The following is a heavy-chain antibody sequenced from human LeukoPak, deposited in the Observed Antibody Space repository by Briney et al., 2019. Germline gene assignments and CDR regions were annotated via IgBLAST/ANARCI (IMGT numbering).Heavy chain of an antibody. CDR2: IYGGGST. D-gene: IGHD5-18*01. J-gene: IGHJ4*02. CDR3: VRLQLWNLDY. CDR1: GFTVSSSH. V-gene: IGHV3-53*04. Sequence: GGSLRLSCAASGFTVSSSHMSWVRQAPGKGLEWVSVIYGGGSTYYADSVKGRFTISRRSSKNTLYLQMNSLRTEDTAVYYCVRLQLWNLDYWGQGSLVTVSS.